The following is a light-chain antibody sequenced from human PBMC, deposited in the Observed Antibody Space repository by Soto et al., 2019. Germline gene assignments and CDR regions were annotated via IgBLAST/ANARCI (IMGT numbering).Light chain of an antibody. Sequence: EIVLTQSPGTLSLSPGERATLSCRASQSVSSSYLAWYQQKPGQAPRLLIYGASSRATGIPDRFSGSGSGTDFTLTISSLEPEDFAVYYCHQRTNWPPETFGQGTRLEI. CDR3: HQRTNWPPET. CDR1: QSVSSSY. CDR2: GAS. J-gene: IGKJ5*01. V-gene: IGKV3D-20*02.